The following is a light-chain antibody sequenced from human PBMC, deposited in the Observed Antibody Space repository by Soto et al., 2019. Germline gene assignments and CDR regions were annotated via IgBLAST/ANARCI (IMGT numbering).Light chain of an antibody. CDR2: GAS. Sequence: DIVLTQSPGTLSLSPGERATLSCRASQTVSSSYLAWYQQKPGQAPRLLIYGASTRAAGIPDRFSGSGSGTDFTLTISRLEPEDFAVYYYQQYGDSPSTFGQGTNVEI. CDR3: QQYGDSPST. J-gene: IGKJ1*01. V-gene: IGKV3-20*01. CDR1: QTVSSSY.